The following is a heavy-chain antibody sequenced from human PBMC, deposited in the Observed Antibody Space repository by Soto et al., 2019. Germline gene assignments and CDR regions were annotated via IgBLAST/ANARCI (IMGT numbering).Heavy chain of an antibody. Sequence: PGGSLRLSCAASGFTFSSYSMNWVRQAPGKGLEWVSYISSSSRTIYYADSVKGRFTISRDNAKNSLYLQMNSLRDEDTAVYYCARAGDYYDSSGYYYRWGQGSLVTVSS. CDR2: ISSSSRTI. J-gene: IGHJ5*02. CDR3: ARAGDYYDSSGYYYR. CDR1: GFTFSSYS. V-gene: IGHV3-48*02. D-gene: IGHD3-22*01.